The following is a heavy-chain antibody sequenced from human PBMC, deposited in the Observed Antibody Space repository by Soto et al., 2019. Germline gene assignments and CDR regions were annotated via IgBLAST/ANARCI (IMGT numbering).Heavy chain of an antibody. CDR1: GYTFTSYA. V-gene: IGHV1-3*01. CDR2: INAGNGNT. J-gene: IGHJ4*02. CDR3: ARDLLDYDILTGYSIPDY. D-gene: IGHD3-9*01. Sequence: GASVKVSCKASGYTFTSYAMHCVRQAPGQRLEWMGWINAGNGNTKYSQKFQGRVTITRDTSASTAYMELSSLRSEDTAVYYCARDLLDYDILTGYSIPDYWGQGTLVTVSS.